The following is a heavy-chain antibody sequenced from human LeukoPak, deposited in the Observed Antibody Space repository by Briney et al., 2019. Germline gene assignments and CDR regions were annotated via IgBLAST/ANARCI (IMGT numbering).Heavy chain of an antibody. CDR1: GYTFTGYY. D-gene: IGHD3-3*01. J-gene: IGHJ4*02. CDR3: ARAIGYDFWSGYYVFDY. Sequence: ASVKVSCKASGYTFTGYYMHWVRQAPGQGLEWMGRINPNSGGTNYAQKFQGRVTMTRDTSISTAYMELSGLRSDDTAVYYCARAIGYDFWSGYYVFDYWGQGTLVTVSS. CDR2: INPNSGGT. V-gene: IGHV1-2*06.